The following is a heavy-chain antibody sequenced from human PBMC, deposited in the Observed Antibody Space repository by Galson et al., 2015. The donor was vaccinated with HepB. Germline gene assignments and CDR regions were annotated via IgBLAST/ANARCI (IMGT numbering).Heavy chain of an antibody. CDR3: ASPLLPSPAYIAAAGTSYFDY. D-gene: IGHD6-13*01. J-gene: IGHJ4*02. V-gene: IGHV3-23*01. Sequence: SLRLSCAASGFTISSYAISWVRQAPGKGLEWVSAISGSGGSTFYTDSVKGRSTISRDNSKNTLYLQMNSLRAEDTAVYYCASPLLPSPAYIAAAGTSYFDYWGQGTLVTVSS. CDR1: GFTISSYA. CDR2: ISGSGGST.